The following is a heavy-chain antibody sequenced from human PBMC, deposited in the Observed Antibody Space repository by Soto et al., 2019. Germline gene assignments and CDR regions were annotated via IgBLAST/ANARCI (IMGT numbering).Heavy chain of an antibody. J-gene: IGHJ4*02. Sequence: ASVKVSCKVSGYTLTELSMHWVRQAPGKGLEWKGGFDPEDGETIYAQKFQGRVTMTEDTSTDTAYMELSSLRSEDTAVYYCATLGYCSITSCYNGPFDYWGQGTLVTVSS. CDR3: ATLGYCSITSCYNGPFDY. V-gene: IGHV1-24*01. CDR2: FDPEDGET. D-gene: IGHD2-2*02. CDR1: GYTLTELS.